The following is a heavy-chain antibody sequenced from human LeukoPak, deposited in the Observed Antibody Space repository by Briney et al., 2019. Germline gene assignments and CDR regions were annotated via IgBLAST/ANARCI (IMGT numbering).Heavy chain of an antibody. Sequence: ASVKVSCKASGYTFTSYDINWVRQATGQGREWMGWMNPNSGNTGYAQKFQGRVTMTRNTSISTAYMELGSLRSEDTAVYYCARSDILTGYRYWGQGTLVTVSS. CDR2: MNPNSGNT. V-gene: IGHV1-8*01. CDR3: ARSDILTGYRY. J-gene: IGHJ4*02. D-gene: IGHD3-9*01. CDR1: GYTFTSYD.